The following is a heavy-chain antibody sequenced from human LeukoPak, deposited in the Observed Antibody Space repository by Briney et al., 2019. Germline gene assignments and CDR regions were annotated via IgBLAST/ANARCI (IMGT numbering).Heavy chain of an antibody. D-gene: IGHD3-3*01. Sequence: RASVKVSCKASGGTFSSYTISWVRQAPGQGLEWMGRIFPILGIANYAQKFQGRVTITADKSTSTAYMELSSLRSEDTAVYYCARALGGFLEWFGLDYWGQGTLVTVSS. CDR1: GGTFSSYT. V-gene: IGHV1-69*02. CDR2: IFPILGIA. CDR3: ARALGGFLEWFGLDY. J-gene: IGHJ4*02.